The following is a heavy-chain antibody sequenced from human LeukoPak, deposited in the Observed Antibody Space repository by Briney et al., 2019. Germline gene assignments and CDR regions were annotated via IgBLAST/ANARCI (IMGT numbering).Heavy chain of an antibody. CDR2: ISGSGGTT. V-gene: IGHV3-23*01. CDR1: GFTFSSYA. D-gene: IGHD3-3*01. Sequence: GGSLRLSCAASGFTFSSYAMHWVRQAPGKGLEWVSAISGSGGTTYYADSVKGRFTISRDNSKNTLYLQMNSLRAEDTAVYYCARDSNYYDFWSGYPRPMDVWGKGTTVTVSS. CDR3: ARDSNYYDFWSGYPRPMDV. J-gene: IGHJ6*03.